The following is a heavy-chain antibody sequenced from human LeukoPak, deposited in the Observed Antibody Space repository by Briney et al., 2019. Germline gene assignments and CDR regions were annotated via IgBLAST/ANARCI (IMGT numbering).Heavy chain of an antibody. D-gene: IGHD5-18*01. CDR1: GFTFDYYW. CDR2: IKQDGSEK. CDR3: ARGYSHGLDV. Sequence: GGSLRLSCAASGFTFDYYWMNWVRQAPGKGLEWVANIKQDGSEKYYMDSLKGRFTISRDNTKNSLYLQMNSLRAEDTAVYYCARGYSHGLDVWGQGTMVTVPS. J-gene: IGHJ3*01. V-gene: IGHV3-7*01.